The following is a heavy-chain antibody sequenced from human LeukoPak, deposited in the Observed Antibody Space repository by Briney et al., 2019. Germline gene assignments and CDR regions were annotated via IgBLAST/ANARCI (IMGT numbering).Heavy chain of an antibody. CDR1: GFTFSSYW. J-gene: IGHJ4*02. V-gene: IGHV3-7*01. Sequence: GGSLRLSCAASGFTFSSYWMSWVRQAPGKGLEWVANIKQDGSEKYNVDSVRGRFTISRDNAKNSLYLQMNSLRAEDTAVYYCARDKGRDYFDYWGQGTLVTVSS. CDR2: IKQDGSEK. CDR3: ARDKGRDYFDY.